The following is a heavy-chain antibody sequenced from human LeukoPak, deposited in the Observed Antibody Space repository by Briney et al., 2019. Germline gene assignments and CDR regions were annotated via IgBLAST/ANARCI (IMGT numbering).Heavy chain of an antibody. J-gene: IGHJ5*02. CDR2: IYYSGST. Sequence: SETLSLTCTVSGGSISSSSYYWGWFRQPPGKGLEWFGSIYYSGSTYYNPSLKSRVTISVDTSKNQFSLKLSSVTAADTAVYYCVAGTAMVMDWFDPWGQGTLVTVSS. V-gene: IGHV4-39*01. D-gene: IGHD5-18*01. CDR1: GGSISSSSYY. CDR3: VAGTAMVMDWFDP.